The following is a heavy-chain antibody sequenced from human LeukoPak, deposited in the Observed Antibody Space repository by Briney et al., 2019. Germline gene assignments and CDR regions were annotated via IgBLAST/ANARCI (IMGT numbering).Heavy chain of an antibody. Sequence: SETLSLTCTVSGGSISSYYWSWIRRPPGKGLEWIGYIYYSGSTNYNPSLKSRVTISVDTSKNQFSLKLSSVTAADTAVYYCATTGNNYYGSGRNYYMDVWGKGTTVTISS. CDR1: GGSISSYY. J-gene: IGHJ6*03. CDR3: ATTGNNYYGSGRNYYMDV. D-gene: IGHD3-10*01. V-gene: IGHV4-59*01. CDR2: IYYSGST.